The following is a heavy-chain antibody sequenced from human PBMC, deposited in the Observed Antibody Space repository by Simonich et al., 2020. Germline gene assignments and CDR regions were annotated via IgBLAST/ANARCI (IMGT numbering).Heavy chain of an antibody. D-gene: IGHD7-27*01. CDR3: ARDGLGTAYYYYMDV. Sequence: EVQLVESGGGLVQPGGSLRLSCAASGFTFSSYWMSWVRQAPGKGREWVANIKQDGSEKYYVDSVKGRFTISRDNAKNSLDRQMNSLRAEDTAVYYCARDGLGTAYYYYMDVWGKGTTVTVSS. CDR1: GFTFSSYW. V-gene: IGHV3-7*01. CDR2: IKQDGSEK. J-gene: IGHJ6*03.